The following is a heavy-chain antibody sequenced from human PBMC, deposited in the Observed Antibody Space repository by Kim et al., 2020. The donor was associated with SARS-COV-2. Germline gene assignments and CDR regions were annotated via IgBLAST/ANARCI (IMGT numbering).Heavy chain of an antibody. Sequence: GGSLRLSCAASGFTFSSYSMNWVRQAPGKGLEWVSSISSSSSYIYYADSVKGRFTISRDNAKNSLYLQMNSLRAEDTAVYYCARYSDSYYYYGMDVWGQGTTVTVSS. J-gene: IGHJ6*02. CDR3: ARYSDSYYYYGMDV. D-gene: IGHD6-13*01. CDR2: ISSSSSYI. CDR1: GFTFSSYS. V-gene: IGHV3-21*01.